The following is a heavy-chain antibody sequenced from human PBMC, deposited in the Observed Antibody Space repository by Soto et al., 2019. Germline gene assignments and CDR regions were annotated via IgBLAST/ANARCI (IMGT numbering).Heavy chain of an antibody. CDR3: GREAGYCSRTSCYRRAFDT. J-gene: IGHJ3*02. V-gene: IGHV3-74*03. Sequence: EVQLVESGGDLVQPGGSLRLSCAASGFSFSGHWMHWVRQVPGKGLEWVSRINTDGGNSAYADSVKGRFTISRDNAKNTLYLQMDGLRAEDTAVYYCGREAGYCSRTSCYRRAFDTWGQGTTVTVSS. CDR2: INTDGGNS. CDR1: GFSFSGHW. D-gene: IGHD2-2*01.